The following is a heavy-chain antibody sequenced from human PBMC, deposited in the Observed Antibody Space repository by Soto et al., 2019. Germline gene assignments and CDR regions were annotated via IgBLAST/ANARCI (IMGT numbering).Heavy chain of an antibody. CDR1: GYTFTSYT. Sequence: QVQLVQSGAEVKKPGASVKVSCKASGYTFTSYTMHWVRQAPGQRLEWMGWINAGNGNTKYSQKFQDRVTTTRDTSASTAYMELSSLRSEDTAVYYCARTLYYYDSSGYYVSAFDIWGQGTMVTVSS. CDR2: INAGNGNT. V-gene: IGHV1-3*01. J-gene: IGHJ3*02. CDR3: ARTLYYYDSSGYYVSAFDI. D-gene: IGHD3-22*01.